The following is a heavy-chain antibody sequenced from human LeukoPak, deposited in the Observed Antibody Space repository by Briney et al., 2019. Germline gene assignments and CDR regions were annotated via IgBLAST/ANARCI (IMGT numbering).Heavy chain of an antibody. D-gene: IGHD1-26*01. CDR2: IWYDGSNK. Sequence: AGGSLRLSCAASGFTFSSYGMHWVRQAPGKGLEWVAVIWYDGSNKYYADSVKGRFTISRDNSKNTLYLQMNSLRAEDTAVYYCAKDRTIIVGADDSDYWGQGTLVTVSS. V-gene: IGHV3-30*02. CDR3: AKDRTIIVGADDSDY. J-gene: IGHJ4*02. CDR1: GFTFSSYG.